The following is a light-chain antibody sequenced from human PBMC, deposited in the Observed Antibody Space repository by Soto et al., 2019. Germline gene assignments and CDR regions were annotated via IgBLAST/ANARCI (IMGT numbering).Light chain of an antibody. J-gene: IGKJ5*01. V-gene: IGKV3-11*01. CDR2: DAS. CDR1: QSVSSF. CDR3: QQRSSWPLT. Sequence: EIVLTQSPATLSLSPGERATLSCRASQSVSSFLAWYQQKPGQAPRLLIYDASNRATGIPARFSGSGSGTVFTLTISGLEPEDFAVYYCQQRSSWPLTFGQGTRLEIK.